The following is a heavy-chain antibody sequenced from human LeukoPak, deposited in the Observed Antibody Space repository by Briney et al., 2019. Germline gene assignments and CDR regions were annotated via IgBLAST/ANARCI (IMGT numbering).Heavy chain of an antibody. D-gene: IGHD3-10*01. J-gene: IGHJ5*02. CDR1: GGSISSYY. V-gene: IGHV4-59*01. CDR3: ARGGDLMYYYGSGSYYNWFDP. CDR2: IYYSGST. Sequence: SESLSLTCTVSGGSISSYYWSWIRQPPGKGLEWIGYIYYSGSTNYNPSLKSRVTISVDTSKNQFSLKLSSVTAADTAVYYCARGGDLMYYYGSGSYYNWFDPWGQGTLVTVSS.